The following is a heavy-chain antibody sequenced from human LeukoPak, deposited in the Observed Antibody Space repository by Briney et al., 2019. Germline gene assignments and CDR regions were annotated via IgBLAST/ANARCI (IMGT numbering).Heavy chain of an antibody. J-gene: IGHJ3*02. CDR2: IDPNSGGT. Sequence: ASVKVSCKASGYTFTGYYMHWVRQAPGQGLEWMGWIDPNSGGTNYAQKFQGRVTMTRDTSISTAYMELSRLRSDDTAVYYCARWRGNVRAFDIWGQGTMVTVSS. D-gene: IGHD3-10*01. CDR3: ARWRGNVRAFDI. V-gene: IGHV1-2*02. CDR1: GYTFTGYY.